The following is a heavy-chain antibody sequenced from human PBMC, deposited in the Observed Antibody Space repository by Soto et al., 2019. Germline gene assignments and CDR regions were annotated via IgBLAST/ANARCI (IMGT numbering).Heavy chain of an antibody. V-gene: IGHV3-15*01. J-gene: IGHJ6*02. CDR1: GFTFSNAW. CDR2: IKSKTDGGTT. CDR3: NAAAVPYSSSWYRQRYYYYGMDV. Sequence: EVQLVESGGGLVKPGGSLRLSCAASGFTFSNAWMSWVRQAPGKGLEWVGRIKSKTDGGTTDYAAPVKGRFTISRDDSKNTRYLQMNSLKTEDTAVYYCNAAAVPYSSSWYRQRYYYYGMDVWGQGTTVTVSS. D-gene: IGHD6-13*01.